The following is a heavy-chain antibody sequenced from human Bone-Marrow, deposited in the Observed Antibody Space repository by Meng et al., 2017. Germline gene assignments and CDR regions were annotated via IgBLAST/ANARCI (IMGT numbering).Heavy chain of an antibody. Sequence: QGAGPGLVKPSQPLSLTCTVSGGSISSGGYYWSWIRQHPGKGLEWIGYIYYSGSTYYNPSLKSLVTISVDTSKNQFSLKLSSVTAADTAVYYCARVGYSGSRVTSYYFDYWGQGTLVTVSS. CDR3: ARVGYSGSRVTSYYFDY. J-gene: IGHJ4*02. V-gene: IGHV4-31*01. CDR2: IYYSGST. CDR1: GGSISSGGYY. D-gene: IGHD1-26*01.